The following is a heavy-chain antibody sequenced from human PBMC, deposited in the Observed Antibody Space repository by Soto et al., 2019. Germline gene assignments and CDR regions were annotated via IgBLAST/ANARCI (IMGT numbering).Heavy chain of an antibody. Sequence: SQTLSLTCAISGDSVSSNSAAWNWIRQSPSRGLEWLGRTYYRSKWYNDYAVSVKSRITINPDTSKNQFSLQLNSVTPEDTAVYYCARDEYSSGWATRSFYYYYGMDVWGQGTTVTVSS. CDR3: ARDEYSSGWATRSFYYYYGMDV. D-gene: IGHD6-19*01. CDR2: TYYRSKWYN. V-gene: IGHV6-1*01. CDR1: GDSVSSNSAA. J-gene: IGHJ6*02.